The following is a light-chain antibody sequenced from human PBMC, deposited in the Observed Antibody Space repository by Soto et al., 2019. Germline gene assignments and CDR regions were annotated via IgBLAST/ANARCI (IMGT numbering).Light chain of an antibody. V-gene: IGLV2-14*03. CDR3: SAYTVSRTYV. Sequence: QSVLTQPASVSGSPGQSITISCTGTSSDVGAYNFVSWHQQHPGKAPKLMIYNVYDRPSGISYRFSGSKSGNTASLTISGLQGEDEDDYYCSAYTVSRTYVFGTGTKVHRP. J-gene: IGLJ1*01. CDR2: NVY. CDR1: SSDVGAYNF.